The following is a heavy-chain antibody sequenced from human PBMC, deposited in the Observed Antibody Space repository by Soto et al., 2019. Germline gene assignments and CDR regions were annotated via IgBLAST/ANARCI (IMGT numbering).Heavy chain of an antibody. V-gene: IGHV4-59*08. Sequence: PSETVSLTCTVSGGCISSYYWSWIRQTPGKGLEWIGYIYYSGSTNYNPSLKSRVTISVDTSKNQFSLKLSSVTAADTAVYYCARNYGPGYTFDYWGQGTLVTVSS. CDR2: IYYSGST. CDR3: ARNYGPGYTFDY. CDR1: GGCISSYY. D-gene: IGHD3-10*01. J-gene: IGHJ4*02.